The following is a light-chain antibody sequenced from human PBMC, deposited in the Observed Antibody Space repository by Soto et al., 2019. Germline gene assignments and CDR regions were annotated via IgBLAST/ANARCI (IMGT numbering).Light chain of an antibody. V-gene: IGKV3-15*01. CDR2: GAS. CDR1: QSVSSK. Sequence: EMVMTQSPATLSVSPGERATLSCRASQSVSSKLAWYQQKPGQAPRLLIYGASTRATGIPARFSGSGSGTEFTLTISSLQSEDFAVYYCQQYNNWPLTFGQGTKVDNK. CDR3: QQYNNWPLT. J-gene: IGKJ1*01.